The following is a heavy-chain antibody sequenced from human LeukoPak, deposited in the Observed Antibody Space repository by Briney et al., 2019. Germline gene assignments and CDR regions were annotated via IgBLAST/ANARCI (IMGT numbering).Heavy chain of an antibody. CDR1: GYTFTSYY. CDR3: ARDLEESSTSCYLDY. CDR2: INPSGGST. D-gene: IGHD2-2*01. V-gene: IGHV1-46*01. J-gene: IGHJ4*02. Sequence: ASVKASCKASGYTFTSYYMHWVRQAPGQGLEWMGIINPSGGSTNYAQKFQGRVTMTRDTSTSTVYMELSSLRSEDTAVYYCARDLEESSTSCYLDYWGQGTLVTVSS.